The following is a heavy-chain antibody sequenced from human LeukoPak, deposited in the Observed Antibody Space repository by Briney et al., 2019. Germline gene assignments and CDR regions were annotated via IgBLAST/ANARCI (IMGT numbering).Heavy chain of an antibody. CDR1: GGSISSSSYY. V-gene: IGHV4-39*01. Sequence: SETLSLTCTVSGGSISSSSYYWGWIRQPPGKGREWIGSIYYSGSTYYNPSLKSRVTMSVDTSKNQFSLKLSSVTAADTAVYYCARDYDSSGYYPYYFDYWGQGTLVSVSS. D-gene: IGHD3-22*01. J-gene: IGHJ4*02. CDR3: ARDYDSSGYYPYYFDY. CDR2: IYYSGST.